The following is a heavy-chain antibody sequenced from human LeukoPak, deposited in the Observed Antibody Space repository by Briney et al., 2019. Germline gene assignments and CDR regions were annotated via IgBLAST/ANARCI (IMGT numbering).Heavy chain of an antibody. J-gene: IGHJ4*02. Sequence: PGGSLRLSCAASGFTFSSYAMSWVRQAPGKGLEWVSAISGSGGSTYYADSVKGRFTISRDNSKNTLYLQMNSLRAEDTAVYYCAKSPLDIVVVVAAISFDYWGQGTLVTVSS. CDR3: AKSPLDIVVVVAAISFDY. D-gene: IGHD2-15*01. V-gene: IGHV3-23*01. CDR2: ISGSGGST. CDR1: GFTFSSYA.